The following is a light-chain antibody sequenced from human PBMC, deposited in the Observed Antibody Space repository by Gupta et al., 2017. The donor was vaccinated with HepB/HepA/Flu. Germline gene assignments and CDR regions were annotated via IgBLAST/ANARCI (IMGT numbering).Light chain of an antibody. J-gene: IGKJ3*01. CDR2: GAS. Sequence: EIVMTQSPATLSVSPGERATLSGRASQSVSSSLAWYQQKPGQATSLLIYGASTRVTGVPARFSGSGSGTEFTLTISSLQSEDFAVYYCQHYYNWPCTFGPGTKVDIK. V-gene: IGKV3-15*01. CDR1: QSVSSS. CDR3: QHYYNWPCT.